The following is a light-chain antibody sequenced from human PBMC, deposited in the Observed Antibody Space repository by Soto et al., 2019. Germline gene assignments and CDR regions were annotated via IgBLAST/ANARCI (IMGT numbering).Light chain of an antibody. CDR1: SSDVGGYNY. CDR2: DVS. V-gene: IGLV2-11*01. Sequence: ALTQPRSVSGSPGQSVTISCTGTSSDVGGYNYVSWYQQHPGKAPKLTIYDVSNRPSWVPDRISGSKSGNTASLTISGLQAEDEADYYCCSYAGSYTFVFGTGTKVTVL. CDR3: CSYAGSYTFV. J-gene: IGLJ1*01.